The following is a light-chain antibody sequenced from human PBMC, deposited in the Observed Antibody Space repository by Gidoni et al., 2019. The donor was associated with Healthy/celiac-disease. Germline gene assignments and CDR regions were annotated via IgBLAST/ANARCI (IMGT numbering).Light chain of an antibody. CDR3: QQYGSSPRT. CDR2: GAS. J-gene: IGKJ2*01. CDR1: QSVSSSY. V-gene: IGKV3-20*01. Sequence: EIVLTQSPGTLSLSPGERATLSCRASQSVSSSYLAWYQQKPGQAPRLLIYGASSRATGIPDRFSGSGSGTDFTLTIGRLEPEDLAVYYCQQYGSSPRTFGQGTKLEIK.